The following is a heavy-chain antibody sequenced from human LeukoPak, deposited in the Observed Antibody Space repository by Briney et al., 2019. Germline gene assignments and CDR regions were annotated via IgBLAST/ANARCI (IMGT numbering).Heavy chain of an antibody. CDR1: GGSISSSTNH. J-gene: IGHJ4*02. V-gene: IGHV4-39*01. Sequence: SETLSLTCTVSGGSISSSTNHWGWIRQPPGKGLEWIGSIYYSGSAHYNPSLKSRVTISVDTSKNHFSLKLSSGTAADTAVYYCARQDYDSSGYLYYFDYWGQGTLVTVSS. CDR3: ARQDYDSSGYLYYFDY. CDR2: IYYSGSA. D-gene: IGHD3-22*01.